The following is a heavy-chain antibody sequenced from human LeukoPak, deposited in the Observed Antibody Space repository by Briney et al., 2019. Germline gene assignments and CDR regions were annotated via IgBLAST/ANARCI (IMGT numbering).Heavy chain of an antibody. CDR3: AREGSIVPHQDLDS. V-gene: IGHV3-33*01. CDR1: GFTFSRNG. Sequence: GRSLRLSCAASGFTFSRNGMHWVRQAPGKGLEWVAVIWYDASNKYYADSVKGRFTISRDNAKNSLYLQMNSLRAEDTAVYYCAREGSIVPHQDLDSWGQGTLVTVSS. J-gene: IGHJ4*02. D-gene: IGHD2-8*01. CDR2: IWYDASNK.